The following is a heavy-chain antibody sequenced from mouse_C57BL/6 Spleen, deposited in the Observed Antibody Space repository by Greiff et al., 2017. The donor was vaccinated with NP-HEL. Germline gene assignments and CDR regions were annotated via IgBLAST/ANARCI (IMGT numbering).Heavy chain of an antibody. D-gene: IGHD2-4*01. CDR2: INPNYGTT. CDR1: GYSFTDYN. Sequence: EVQLQQSGPELVKPGASVKISCKASGYSFTDYNMNWVKQSNGKSLEWIGVINPNYGTTSYNQKFKGKATLTVDQSSSTAYMQLNSLKSEDSAVYYGAQINCDYDVYAMDYWGQGTAGTVS. CDR3: AQINCDYDVYAMDY. V-gene: IGHV1-39*01. J-gene: IGHJ4*01.